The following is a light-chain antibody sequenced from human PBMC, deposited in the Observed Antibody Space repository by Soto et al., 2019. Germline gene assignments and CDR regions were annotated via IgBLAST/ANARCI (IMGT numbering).Light chain of an antibody. J-gene: IGLJ3*02. V-gene: IGLV1-40*01. Sequence: QSVLTQPPSVSGAPGQRVTISCTGSSSNIGAGYDVHWYQQLPGTAPKLLIYGNSNRPSGVPDRFSGSKSGTSASVAISGLQAEDEADYYCQSYDSSLSGSVFGGGTKLTVL. CDR3: QSYDSSLSGSV. CDR2: GNS. CDR1: SSNIGAGYD.